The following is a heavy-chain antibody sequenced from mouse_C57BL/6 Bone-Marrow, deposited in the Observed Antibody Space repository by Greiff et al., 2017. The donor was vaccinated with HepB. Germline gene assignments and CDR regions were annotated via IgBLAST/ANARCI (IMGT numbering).Heavy chain of an antibody. J-gene: IGHJ3*01. D-gene: IGHD2-1*01. Sequence: EVQLVESGGGLVKPGGSLKLSCAASGFTFSSYTMSWVRQTPEKRLEWVATISGGGGNTYYPDSVKGRFTISRDNAKNTLYLQMSSLRSEDTALYYCARGIYGNGDWFAYWGQGTLVTVSA. CDR1: GFTFSSYT. CDR3: ARGIYGNGDWFAY. V-gene: IGHV5-9*01. CDR2: ISGGGGNT.